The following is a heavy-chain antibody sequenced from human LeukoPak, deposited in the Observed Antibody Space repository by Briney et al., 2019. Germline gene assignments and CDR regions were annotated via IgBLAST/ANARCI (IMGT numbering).Heavy chain of an antibody. CDR3: TRAVNRIAAAGDY. Sequence: GGSLRLSCTASGFTFGDYSMTWFRQAPGKGLEWVAFMRSKTYGGPKEAPASLKGRFTTARDDSKRTAYLQMNSLETEDTAIYYCTRAVNRIAAAGDYWGQGTLVTVSS. J-gene: IGHJ4*02. V-gene: IGHV3-49*03. CDR2: MRSKTYGGPK. D-gene: IGHD6-13*01. CDR1: GFTFGDYS.